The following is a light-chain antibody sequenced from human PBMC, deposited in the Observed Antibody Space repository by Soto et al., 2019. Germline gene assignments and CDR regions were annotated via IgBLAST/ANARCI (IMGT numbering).Light chain of an antibody. CDR2: GAS. CDR1: QSVGTW. CDR3: QHYRRNTWS. V-gene: IGKV1-5*01. Sequence: DIPMTQSPSTLSASVGGIVTITCRASQSVGTWVAWYQQKPGKAPKLLIYGASNLESGVPSRFSGSGSGTEFTLTITTLQPDDFATYFCQHYRRNTWSFGPGTKVDI. J-gene: IGKJ1*01.